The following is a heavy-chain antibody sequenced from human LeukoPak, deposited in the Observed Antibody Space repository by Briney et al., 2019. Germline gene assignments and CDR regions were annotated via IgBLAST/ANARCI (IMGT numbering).Heavy chain of an antibody. V-gene: IGHV4-59*01. CDR1: GGSISNYY. Sequence: SETLSLTCTVSGGSISNYYWSWIRQPPGKGLEWIGYIYYSGRTNYNPSLKSRVTISVDTSKNQFSLKLSSVTAADTAVYYCARVRIYCSGGSCYSQGFDYWAREPWSPSPQ. J-gene: IGHJ4*02. CDR2: IYYSGRT. CDR3: ARVRIYCSGGSCYSQGFDY. D-gene: IGHD2-15*01.